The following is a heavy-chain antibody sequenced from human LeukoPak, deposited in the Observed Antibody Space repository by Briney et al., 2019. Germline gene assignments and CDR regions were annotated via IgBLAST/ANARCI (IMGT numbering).Heavy chain of an antibody. D-gene: IGHD3-22*01. Sequence: SETLSLTCAVYGGSFSGYYWSWIRQPPGKGLEWIGEINHSGSTNYNPSLKSRVTISVDTSKNQFSLKLSSVTAADTAVYYCARGRVLPNYDSSGYYFDYWGQGTLVTVSS. J-gene: IGHJ4*02. V-gene: IGHV4-34*01. CDR3: ARGRVLPNYDSSGYYFDY. CDR2: INHSGST. CDR1: GGSFSGYY.